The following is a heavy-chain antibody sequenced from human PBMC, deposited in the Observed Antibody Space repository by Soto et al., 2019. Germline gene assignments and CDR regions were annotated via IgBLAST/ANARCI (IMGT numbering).Heavy chain of an antibody. CDR1: GFTFSSYG. D-gene: IGHD2-15*01. CDR2: ISYDGSNK. Sequence: AGSLRPSCAASGFTFSSYGMHWVRQAPGKGLERVAVISYDGSNKYYADSVKGRFTISRDNSKNTLYLQMNSLRAEDTAVYYCAKVQGGIGSLRRPSYSIDVCGQGTMLTVFS. CDR3: AKVQGGIGSLRRPSYSIDV. J-gene: IGHJ6*02. V-gene: IGHV3-30*18.